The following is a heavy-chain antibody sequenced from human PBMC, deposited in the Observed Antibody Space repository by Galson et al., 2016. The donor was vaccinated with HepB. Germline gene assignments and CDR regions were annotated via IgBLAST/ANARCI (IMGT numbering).Heavy chain of an antibody. CDR3: ARVSRGANYDRKFYLDY. Sequence: TLSLTCSVSGDSINSSDYHWSWIRQHPGEGLEWVGFLSYTGRTYSNPSLKSRLTISVDTFKSQFSLKLDSVTVADTAVYYCARVSRGANYDRKFYLDYRGQGTLVTVSS. J-gene: IGHJ4*02. CDR1: GDSINSSDYH. CDR2: LSYTGRT. D-gene: IGHD3-22*01. V-gene: IGHV4-31*03.